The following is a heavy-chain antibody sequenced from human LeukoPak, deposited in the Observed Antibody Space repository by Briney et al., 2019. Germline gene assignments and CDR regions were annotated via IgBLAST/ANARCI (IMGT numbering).Heavy chain of an antibody. V-gene: IGHV4-59*01. CDR1: GGSISSYY. J-gene: IGHJ4*02. D-gene: IGHD6-19*01. CDR2: IYYSGST. CDR3: ARGDSSGSDLYFDY. Sequence: SETLSLTCTVSGGSISSYYWSWIRQPPGKGLEWIGYIYYSGSTNYNPSLKSRVTISVDTSKNQFSLKLSSVTAADTAVYYCARGDSSGSDLYFDYWGQGTLVTVSS.